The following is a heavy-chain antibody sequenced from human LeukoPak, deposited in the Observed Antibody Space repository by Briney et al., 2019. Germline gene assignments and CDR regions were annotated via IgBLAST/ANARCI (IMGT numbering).Heavy chain of an antibody. CDR1: GGSISSHY. CDR2: IYYSGST. D-gene: IGHD4-17*01. V-gene: IGHV4-59*11. J-gene: IGHJ5*02. CDR3: ARTRVTVTTMFVWFDP. Sequence: PSETLSLTCTVSGGSISSHYWSWIRQPPGKGLEWIGYIYYSGSTNYNPSLKSRVTISVDTSKNQFSLKLSSVTAADTAVYYCARTRVTVTTMFVWFDPWGQGTLVTVSS.